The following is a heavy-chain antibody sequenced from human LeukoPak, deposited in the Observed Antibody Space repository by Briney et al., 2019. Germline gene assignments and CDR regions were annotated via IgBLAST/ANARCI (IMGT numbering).Heavy chain of an antibody. CDR2: IYHSGSI. CDR3: ARDSGYCSSTSCYDFDY. V-gene: IGHV4-38-2*02. Sequence: PSETLSLTCTVSGYSISNGYYWGWIRQPPGKGLEWIGSIYHSGSIYYNPSLKSRVTISVDTSKNQLSLKLSSVTAADTAVYYCARDSGYCSSTSCYDFDYWGQGTLVTVSS. J-gene: IGHJ4*02. D-gene: IGHD2-2*01. CDR1: GYSISNGYY.